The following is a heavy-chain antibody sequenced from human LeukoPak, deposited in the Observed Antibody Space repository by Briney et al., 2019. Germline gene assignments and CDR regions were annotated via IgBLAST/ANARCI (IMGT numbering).Heavy chain of an antibody. CDR1: GGSISSSSYY. J-gene: IGHJ4*02. CDR2: IYYSGST. CDR3: ARHDKDYGDFGLLDY. Sequence: SETLSLTCAVSGGSISSSSYYWGWLRQPPGKGLEWIGSIYYSGSTYYNPSLKSRVTISVDTSKNQFSLKLSSVTAAGTAVYYCARHDKDYGDFGLLDYWGQGTLVTVSS. D-gene: IGHD4-17*01. V-gene: IGHV4-39*01.